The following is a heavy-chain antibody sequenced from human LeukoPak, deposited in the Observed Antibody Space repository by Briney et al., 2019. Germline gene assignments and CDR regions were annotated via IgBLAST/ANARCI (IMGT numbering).Heavy chain of an antibody. CDR1: GFTFSAYA. CDR2: ISPDGTST. V-gene: IGHV3-64D*06. Sequence: GGSLRLSCSASGFTFSAYAMHCVRQAPGKRLEYVSAISPDGTSTYYADSVRGRFSISRDNSKNTLYLQMSSLRAEDTAVYYCVPKGTEGYWGQGTLVTVSS. J-gene: IGHJ4*02. CDR3: VPKGTEGY.